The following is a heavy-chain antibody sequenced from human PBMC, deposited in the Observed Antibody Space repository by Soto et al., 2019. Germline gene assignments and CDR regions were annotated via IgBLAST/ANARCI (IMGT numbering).Heavy chain of an antibody. CDR2: IDWADDK. Sequence: SGPTLVNPTQTLTLTCTFSGFSLTTSGMCVSWIRQPPGKALEWLALIDWADDKYYSTSLKTRLTISKDTSKNQVVLTMTNVDPVDTATYYCARQYSGYDKNRWDPWGQGALVTVPS. CDR3: ARQYSGYDKNRWDP. V-gene: IGHV2-70*01. J-gene: IGHJ5*02. D-gene: IGHD5-12*01. CDR1: GFSLTTSGMC.